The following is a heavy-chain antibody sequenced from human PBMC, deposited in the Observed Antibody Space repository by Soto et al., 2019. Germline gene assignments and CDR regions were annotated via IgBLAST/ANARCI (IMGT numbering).Heavy chain of an antibody. CDR1: GFTFSSYA. CDR2: ISGSGGSI. Sequence: EVQLLESGGGLVQPGGSLRLSCAASGFTFSSYAMSWVRQAPGKGLEWVSAISGSGGSIYYADSVKGRFTISRDNSKNTLYLQMNSLRAEDTAVYYCAKGYCSGGSCYSHWGQGTLVTVSS. CDR3: AKGYCSGGSCYSH. D-gene: IGHD2-15*01. J-gene: IGHJ4*02. V-gene: IGHV3-23*01.